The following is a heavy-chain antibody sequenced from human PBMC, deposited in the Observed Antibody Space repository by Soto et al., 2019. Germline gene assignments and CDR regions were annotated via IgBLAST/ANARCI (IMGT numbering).Heavy chain of an antibody. Sequence: SETRSLTCTVSGGSVSSGSYYWSWIRQPPGKGLEWSGYIYYSGSTNYNPSLKSRVTISVDTSKNQFSLKLSSVTAADTAVYYCARQANWGLGYYYYYGMDVWGQGTTVT. CDR2: IYYSGST. J-gene: IGHJ6*02. D-gene: IGHD7-27*01. CDR3: ARQANWGLGYYYYYGMDV. CDR1: GGSVSSGSYY. V-gene: IGHV4-61*01.